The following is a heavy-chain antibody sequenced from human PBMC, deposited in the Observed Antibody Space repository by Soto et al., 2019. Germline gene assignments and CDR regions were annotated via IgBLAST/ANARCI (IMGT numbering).Heavy chain of an antibody. Sequence: EVRLVESGGGLVQPGGSLRLSCAASGFNFRSYEMNWVRQAPGKGLEWVSYISGSASSIYYADSVKGRFTISRDNAKNSLYLQMNSLRAEDTAVYYCTRGRPGGWYFDLWGRGTLVTVS. J-gene: IGHJ2*01. CDR2: ISGSASSI. CDR3: TRGRPGGWYFDL. CDR1: GFNFRSYE. D-gene: IGHD3-10*01. V-gene: IGHV3-48*03.